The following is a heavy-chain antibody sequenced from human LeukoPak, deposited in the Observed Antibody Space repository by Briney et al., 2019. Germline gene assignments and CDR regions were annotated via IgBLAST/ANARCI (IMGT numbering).Heavy chain of an antibody. J-gene: IGHJ5*02. Sequence: GASVKVSCKASGGTFSSYAISWVRQAPGQGPEWMGGIIPIFGTANYAQKFQGRVTITADESTSTAYMELSSLRSEDTAVYYCAREVLSSDGSSWYWGDWFDPWGQGTLVTVSS. V-gene: IGHV1-69*13. CDR3: AREVLSSDGSSWYWGDWFDP. CDR1: GGTFSSYA. CDR2: IIPIFGTA. D-gene: IGHD6-13*01.